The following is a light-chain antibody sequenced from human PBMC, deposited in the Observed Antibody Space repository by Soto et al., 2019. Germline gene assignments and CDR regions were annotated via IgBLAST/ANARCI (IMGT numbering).Light chain of an antibody. V-gene: IGLV1-44*01. CDR3: AAWDDSLNGVV. Sequence: QAVVTQPPSASGTPGQRVTFFCSGSSSNIGSNTVNWYQQLPGTAPKLLIYTNNQRPSGVPDRFSGSKSGTSASLAITGLQSEDEADYYCAAWDDSLNGVVFGGGTKVTVL. CDR1: SSNIGSNT. CDR2: TNN. J-gene: IGLJ2*01.